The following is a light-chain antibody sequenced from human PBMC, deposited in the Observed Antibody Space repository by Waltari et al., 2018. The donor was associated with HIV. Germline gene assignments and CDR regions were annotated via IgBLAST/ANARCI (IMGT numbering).Light chain of an antibody. V-gene: IGKV3-15*01. CDR1: QSLTSN. CDR2: GAS. Sequence: EIVMTQSPATLSVSLGERATLSCRASQSLTSNLAWYQQKPGQAPRLLIYGASTRATGIPARFSGSGSGTEFTPTISSLQSEDFAVYYCQQYAKWPPYTFGQGTKLEIK. J-gene: IGKJ2*01. CDR3: QQYAKWPPYT.